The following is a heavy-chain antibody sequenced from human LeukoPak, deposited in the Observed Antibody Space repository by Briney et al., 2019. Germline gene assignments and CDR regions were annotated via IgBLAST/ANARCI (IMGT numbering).Heavy chain of an antibody. CDR1: GFTFRSYS. CDR3: ARGIAARPFDY. D-gene: IGHD6-6*01. Sequence: TGGSLRLSCAASGFTFRSYSMNWVRQATGKGLEWVSYITSSSTIIYYADSVKGRFTISRDNAKNSLYLQMNSLRAEDTAVYYCARGIAARPFDYWGQGTLVTVSS. CDR2: ITSSSTII. J-gene: IGHJ4*02. V-gene: IGHV3-48*01.